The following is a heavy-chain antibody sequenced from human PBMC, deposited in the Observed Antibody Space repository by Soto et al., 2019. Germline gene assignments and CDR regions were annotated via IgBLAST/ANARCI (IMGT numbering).Heavy chain of an antibody. D-gene: IGHD6-13*01. CDR1: GGSISSGDYY. V-gene: IGHV4-30-4*01. Sequence: SETLSLTCTVSGGSISSGDYYWIWIRQPPGKGLEWIGYIYYSGSTYYNPSLKSRVTISVDTSKNQFSLKLNSVTAADTAVYYCARGRIAAANRYFDYWGQGTLVTVSS. J-gene: IGHJ4*02. CDR3: ARGRIAAANRYFDY. CDR2: IYYSGST.